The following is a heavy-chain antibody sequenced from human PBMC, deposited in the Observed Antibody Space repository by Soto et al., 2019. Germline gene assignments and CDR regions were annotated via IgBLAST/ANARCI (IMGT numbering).Heavy chain of an antibody. CDR1: GASMSSGGYY. Sequence: QVQLQESVPGLVKPSQTLSLTCTVSGASMSSGGYYWTWIRQSPGKGLEWIGYIYYSGSTYYNPSLESRVAISLDTSRSQFSLTLHSVTAADTAIYYCARDRHNNFFAPWGQGTLVTVSS. CDR2: IYYSGST. D-gene: IGHD6-6*01. CDR3: ARDRHNNFFAP. V-gene: IGHV4-31*03. J-gene: IGHJ5*02.